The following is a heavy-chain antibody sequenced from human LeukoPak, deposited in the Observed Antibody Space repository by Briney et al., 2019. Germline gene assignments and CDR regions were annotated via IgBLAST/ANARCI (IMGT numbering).Heavy chain of an antibody. Sequence: GGSLRLSCAASGFTFSSYEMNWVRQAPGKGLEWVSYISSSGSTIYYADSVKGRFTISSDNAKNSLYLQMNSLRAEDTAVYYCARGPPIVVVPASVDVWGKGTTVTVSS. D-gene: IGHD2-2*01. V-gene: IGHV3-48*03. J-gene: IGHJ6*04. CDR3: ARGPPIVVVPASVDV. CDR2: ISSSGSTI. CDR1: GFTFSSYE.